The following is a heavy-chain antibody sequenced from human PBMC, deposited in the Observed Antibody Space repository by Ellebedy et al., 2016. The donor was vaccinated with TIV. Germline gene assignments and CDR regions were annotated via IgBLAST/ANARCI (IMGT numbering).Heavy chain of an antibody. D-gene: IGHD5-12*01. CDR2: MKSRSDGSTT. V-gene: IGHV3-15*01. Sequence: PGGSLRLSCAASGFRFSNTWMSWVRQAPGTGLGWVGRMKSRSDGSTTDYAAPVRGRFTLSRDDSKDTLYLQMNGLKAEDTAVYYCSREQSIHRDIVAIWFHNWGQGTLVTVSS. CDR3: SREQSIHRDIVAIWFHN. CDR1: GFRFSNTW. J-gene: IGHJ4*02.